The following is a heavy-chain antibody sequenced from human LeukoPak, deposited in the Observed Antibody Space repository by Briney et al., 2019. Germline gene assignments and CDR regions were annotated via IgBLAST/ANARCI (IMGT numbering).Heavy chain of an antibody. Sequence: SETLSLTCTVSGGSISSYYWSWIRQPPGKGLEWIGYIYYSGSTNYNPSLKSRVTISVDTSKNQFSLKLSSVTAADTAVYYCARLNYGSSGYYFGYYYYGMDVWGQGTTVTVSS. CDR2: IYYSGST. CDR3: ARLNYGSSGYYFGYYYYGMDV. CDR1: GGSISSYY. D-gene: IGHD3-22*01. J-gene: IGHJ6*02. V-gene: IGHV4-59*08.